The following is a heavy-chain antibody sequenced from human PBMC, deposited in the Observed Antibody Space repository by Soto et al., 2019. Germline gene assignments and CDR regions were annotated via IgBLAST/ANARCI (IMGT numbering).Heavy chain of an antibody. D-gene: IGHD6-19*01. CDR1: SGSISSSNW. CDR3: ARGGGGWFSSYWYFDL. CDR2: IYHSGST. Sequence: PSETLSLTCAVSSGSISSSNWWSWVRQPPGKGLEWIGEIYHSGSTNYNPSLKSRVTISVDKSKNQFSLKLSSVTAADTAVYYCARGGGGWFSSYWYFDLWGRGTLVTVSS. J-gene: IGHJ2*01. V-gene: IGHV4-4*02.